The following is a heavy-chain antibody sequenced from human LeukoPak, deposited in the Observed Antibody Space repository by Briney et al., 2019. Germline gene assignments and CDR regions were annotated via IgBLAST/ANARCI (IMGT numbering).Heavy chain of an antibody. J-gene: IGHJ4*02. V-gene: IGHV3-49*04. CDR2: IASETYGGTA. CDR3: TRDQTPYY. Sequence: GGSLRLSCAASGFTFSSYWMSWVRQAPGKGLEWVGFIASETYGGTAEYAASVKGRFTISRDDSKSIAYLQMNSLKTEDTAVYYCTRDQTPYYWGQGTLVTVSS. CDR1: GFTFSSYW.